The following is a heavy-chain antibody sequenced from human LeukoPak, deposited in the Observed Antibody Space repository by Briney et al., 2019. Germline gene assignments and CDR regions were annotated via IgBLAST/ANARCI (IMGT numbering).Heavy chain of an antibody. CDR3: ARGPSHDSSGYYYYYYMDV. CDR1: GYTFTSYD. Sequence: ASVKVSCKASGYTFTSYDINWLRQATGQGLEWMGWMNPNSGNTGYAQKFQGRVTITRNTSISTAYMELSSLRSEDTAVYYCARGPSHDSSGYYYYYYMDVWGKGTTVTVSS. CDR2: MNPNSGNT. D-gene: IGHD3-22*01. V-gene: IGHV1-8*03. J-gene: IGHJ6*03.